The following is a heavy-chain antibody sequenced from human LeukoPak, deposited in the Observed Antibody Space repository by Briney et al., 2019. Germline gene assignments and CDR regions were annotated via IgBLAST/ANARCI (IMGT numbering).Heavy chain of an antibody. CDR3: ARVPAFDI. Sequence: PSETLSLTCTVSGGSISSYYMSWIRQAPGKGLEWVSYISSSGSSTYYADSVKGRFTISRDNAKNSLYLQMNSLRAEDTAVYYCARVPAFDIWGRGTMVTVSS. CDR2: ISSSGSST. CDR1: GGSISSYY. V-gene: IGHV3-11*01. J-gene: IGHJ3*02.